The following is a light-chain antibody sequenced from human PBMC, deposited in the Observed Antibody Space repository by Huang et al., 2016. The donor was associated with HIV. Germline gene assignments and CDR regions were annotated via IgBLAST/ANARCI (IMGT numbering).Light chain of an antibody. CDR1: HRVLYRSNNKNY. CDR3: QQYYYSPVT. J-gene: IGKJ4*01. CDR2: WAS. V-gene: IGKV4-1*01. Sequence: DIVMTQSPDSLAVSLGEWATVYCKSSHRVLYRSNNKNYLAWYQQKSGQPPRLLIYWASIRESGVPARFSGSGSGTNFTLTISSLQAEDVAVYYCQQYYYSPVTFGGGTKVEIK.